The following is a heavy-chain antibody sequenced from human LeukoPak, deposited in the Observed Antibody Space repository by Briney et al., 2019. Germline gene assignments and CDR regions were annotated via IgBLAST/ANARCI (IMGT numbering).Heavy chain of an antibody. Sequence: SETLSLTCTVSGGSISAYYWTWIRQSPGEGLEWIGNIYYSGSANSNPSLKNRVTVSLDTSKNQFSLKVRSVTAVDTAVYYCARGNDYGDSFDYWGQGTLVTVSS. D-gene: IGHD4-17*01. V-gene: IGHV4-59*01. CDR3: ARGNDYGDSFDY. CDR1: GGSISAYY. CDR2: IYYSGSA. J-gene: IGHJ4*02.